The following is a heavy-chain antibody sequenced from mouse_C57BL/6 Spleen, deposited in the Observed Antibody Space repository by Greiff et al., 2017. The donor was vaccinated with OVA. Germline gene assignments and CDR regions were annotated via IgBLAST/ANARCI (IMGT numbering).Heavy chain of an antibody. V-gene: IGHV7-1*01. CDR3: ARDSEYFDV. CDR1: GFTFSDFY. Sequence: EVQVVESGGGLVQSGRSLRLSCATSGFTFSDFYMEWVRQAPGKGLEWIAASRNKANDYTTEYSESVKGRFIVSRDTSQSILYLQMKALRAEDTAIYYCARDSEYFDVWGTGTTVTVSS. CDR2: SRNKANDYTT. J-gene: IGHJ1*03.